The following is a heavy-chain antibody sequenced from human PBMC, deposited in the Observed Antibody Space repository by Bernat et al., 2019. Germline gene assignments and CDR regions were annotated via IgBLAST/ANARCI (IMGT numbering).Heavy chain of an antibody. CDR1: GFTFSTYA. CDR3: AKDERKCGSGGSCDDSFGL. J-gene: IGHJ3*01. V-gene: IGHV3-23*04. D-gene: IGHD2-15*01. CDR2: ISGTGGST. Sequence: EVQLVESGGGLVQPGGSLRLSCAPSGFTFSTYAMSWVRQAPGKGLEWVSAISGTGGSTYYADSVRGRFTISRDNSKNTLDLQMNSLRVDDTAVYYCAKDERKCGSGGSCDDSFGLWGQGTMVTVSS.